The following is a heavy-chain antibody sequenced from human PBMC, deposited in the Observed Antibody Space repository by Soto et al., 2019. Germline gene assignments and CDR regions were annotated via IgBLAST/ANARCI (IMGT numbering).Heavy chain of an antibody. CDR3: AKDYASTWYWYFDP. Sequence: GGPLRLAGTASGVSFRNFAMRWVRQAPGTGLEWVSSISGSGDKTYYLDSVKGRFTISRDNSKNTLYLHMNSLGAEDTAVYFCAKDYASTWYWYFDPWGQGTLVTVSS. V-gene: IGHV3-23*01. J-gene: IGHJ5*02. CDR2: ISGSGDKT. CDR1: GVSFRNFA. D-gene: IGHD6-13*01.